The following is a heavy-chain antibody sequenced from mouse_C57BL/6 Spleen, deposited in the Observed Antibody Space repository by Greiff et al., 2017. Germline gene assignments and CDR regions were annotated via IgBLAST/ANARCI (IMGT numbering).Heavy chain of an antibody. V-gene: IGHV1-63*01. J-gene: IGHJ2*01. CDR3: ARGGPYGSSYLYFDY. Sequence: VQPQQSGAELVRPGTSVKMSCKASGYTFTNYWIGWAKQRPGHGLEWIGDIYPGGGYTNYNEKFKGKATLTADKSSSTAYMQFSSLTSEDSAIYYCARGGPYGSSYLYFDYWGQGTTLTVSS. CDR2: IYPGGGYT. CDR1: GYTFTNYW. D-gene: IGHD1-1*01.